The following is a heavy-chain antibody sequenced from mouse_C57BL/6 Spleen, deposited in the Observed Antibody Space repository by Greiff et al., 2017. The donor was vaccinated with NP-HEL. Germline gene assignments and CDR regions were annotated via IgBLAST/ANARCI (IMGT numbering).Heavy chain of an antibody. V-gene: IGHV2-2*01. Sequence: VQLQESGPGLVQPSQSLSITCTASGFSLTSYGVHWVRQSPGKGLEWLGVIWSGGSTDYNAAFISRQSISKDNSKSQVFFQMNSLQADDAAVYYCARTGDLYAMDYWGQGTSVTVAS. CDR2: IWSGGST. CDR1: GFSLTSYG. J-gene: IGHJ4*01. CDR3: ARTGDLYAMDY. D-gene: IGHD3-3*01.